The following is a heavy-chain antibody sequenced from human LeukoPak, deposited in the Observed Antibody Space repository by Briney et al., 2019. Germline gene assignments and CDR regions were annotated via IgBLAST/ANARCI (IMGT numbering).Heavy chain of an antibody. CDR3: ARDFGYDFWSGYYTD. V-gene: IGHV3-7*01. CDR2: INQDGSQK. D-gene: IGHD3-3*01. J-gene: IGHJ4*02. CDR1: GFAFSRYW. Sequence: GGSLRLSCAASGFAFSRYWMSWVRQAPGKGLEWVANINQDGSQKYYVDSVKGRFTVSRDNAKNSLYLQMNSLRAGDTAIHYCARDFGYDFWSGYYTDWGQGTLVTVSS.